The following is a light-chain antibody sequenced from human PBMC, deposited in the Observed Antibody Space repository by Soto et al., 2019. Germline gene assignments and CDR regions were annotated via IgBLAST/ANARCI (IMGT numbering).Light chain of an antibody. V-gene: IGKV3-20*01. CDR3: RQYGSLVT. Sequence: EIVMTQSPATLSVSPGEGATLSCRASQGIGDTLAWYQHKPGRAPRLLIDGTSSRATGIPDRFSGSGSGTDFTLTISRLEPEDLAVYYCRQYGSLVTFGQGTKVDIK. CDR1: QGIGDT. J-gene: IGKJ1*01. CDR2: GTS.